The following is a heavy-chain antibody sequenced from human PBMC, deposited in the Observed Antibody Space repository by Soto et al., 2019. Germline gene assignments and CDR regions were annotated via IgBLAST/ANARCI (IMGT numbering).Heavy chain of an antibody. CDR3: AREANTIYAPHGLDV. Sequence: EVQLVESGGGLVKPGGSLRLSCAVSGFPFDSYSMSWVRQAPGQGLEWLASLSSGSFYIFHADSIRGRFTISRDDAKNLVFLQVNSLTIEDTATYYCAREANTIYAPHGLDVWGQGTAVTVSS. D-gene: IGHD3-3*01. CDR2: LSSGSFYI. J-gene: IGHJ6*02. CDR1: GFPFDSYS. V-gene: IGHV3-21*01.